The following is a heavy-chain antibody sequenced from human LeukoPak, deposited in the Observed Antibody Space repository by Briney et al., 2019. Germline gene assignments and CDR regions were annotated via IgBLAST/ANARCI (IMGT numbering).Heavy chain of an antibody. CDR3: AKDQGYYDFWSGFDY. CDR1: GFTFSSYA. Sequence: PGGSLRLSCAASGFTFSSYAMSWVRQAPGKGLEWVSAISGSGGSTYYADSVKGRFTISRDNSKNTLYLQMNSLRAEDTAVYYCAKDQGYYDFWSGFDYWGRGTLVTVSS. D-gene: IGHD3-3*01. J-gene: IGHJ4*02. V-gene: IGHV3-23*01. CDR2: ISGSGGST.